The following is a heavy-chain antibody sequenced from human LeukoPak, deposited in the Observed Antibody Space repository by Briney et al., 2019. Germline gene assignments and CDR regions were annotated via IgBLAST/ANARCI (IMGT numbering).Heavy chain of an antibody. Sequence: GGSLRLSCTASGFTFSSYWMHWVRQVRGKGLVWVSRINSDGGSTSYADSVKGRFTISRDNAKNTLYLQMNSLRAEDTAVYYCARRIQGMAPYYFDYWGQGTLVTVSS. V-gene: IGHV3-74*01. D-gene: IGHD5-24*01. J-gene: IGHJ4*02. CDR1: GFTFSSYW. CDR3: ARRIQGMAPYYFDY. CDR2: INSDGGST.